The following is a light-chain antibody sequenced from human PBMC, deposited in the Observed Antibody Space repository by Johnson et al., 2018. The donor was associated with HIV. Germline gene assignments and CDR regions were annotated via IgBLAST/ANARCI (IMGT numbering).Light chain of an antibody. J-gene: IGLJ1*01. CDR3: GTWDSSLTASYV. CDR1: SSNIGNNY. CDR2: DTN. V-gene: IGLV1-51*01. Sequence: QSVLTQPPSVSAAPGQRVTISCSGSSSNIGNNYVSWYQQLPGTAPKLLIYDTNRRPSGIPDRFSGSKSGTSATLGITGLQTGDEADYYCGTWDSSLTASYVVGTGTKVTVL.